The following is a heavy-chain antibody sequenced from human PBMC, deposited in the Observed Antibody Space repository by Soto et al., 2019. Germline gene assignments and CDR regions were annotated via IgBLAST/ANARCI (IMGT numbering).Heavy chain of an antibody. CDR2: ISAYNGNT. D-gene: IGHD3-10*01. V-gene: IGHV1-18*04. J-gene: IGHJ5*02. CDR1: DYTFNNYG. CDR3: ARAGVLLWFGELPSNNWFDP. Sequence: ASVKVSCKASDYTFNNYGISWVRQAPGQGLEWVGWISAYNGNTHYAQKFQGRVTMTRDTSTSTVYMELSSLRSEDTAVYYCARAGVLLWFGELPSNNWFDPWGQGTLVTVSS.